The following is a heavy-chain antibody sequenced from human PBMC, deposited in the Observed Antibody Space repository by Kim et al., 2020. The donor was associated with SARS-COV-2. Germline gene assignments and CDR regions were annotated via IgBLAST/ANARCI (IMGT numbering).Heavy chain of an antibody. D-gene: IGHD3-22*01. CDR2: INHSGST. V-gene: IGHV4-34*01. J-gene: IGHJ4*02. CDR1: GGSFSGYY. CDR3: AGRGYYDSSGYYQIDY. Sequence: SETLSLTCAVYGGSFSGYYWSWIRQPPGKGLEWIGEINHSGSTNYNPSLKSRVTISVDTSKNQFSLKLSSVTAADTAVYYCAGRGYYDSSGYYQIDYWGQGTLVTVSS.